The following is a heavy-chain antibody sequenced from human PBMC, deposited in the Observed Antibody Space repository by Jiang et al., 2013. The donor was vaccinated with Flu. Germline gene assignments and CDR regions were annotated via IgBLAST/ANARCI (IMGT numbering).Heavy chain of an antibody. V-gene: IGHV7-4-1*01. CDR1: GYSITSNA. J-gene: IGHJ4*02. CDR2: INTNTGNP. Sequence: ELKKPGASVMVSCKASGYSITSNAMEWVRQAPGQGLEWMGWINTNTGNPTYAQGFTGRFVFSVDTSVNTAYLQIYSLKAEDTAVYYCARGGAVANIHYFDYWGQGTLVTVSS. CDR3: ARGGAVANIHYFDY. D-gene: IGHD6-19*01.